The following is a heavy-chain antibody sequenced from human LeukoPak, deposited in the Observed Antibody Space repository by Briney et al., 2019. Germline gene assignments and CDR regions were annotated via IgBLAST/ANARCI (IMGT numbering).Heavy chain of an antibody. D-gene: IGHD3-22*01. V-gene: IGHV3-21*01. Sequence: GGSLRLSCAASGFTFSRFTMNWVRQAPGKGLEWVSSISSNGAYIYYADSLRGRLTISRDNAKNSLYLQVNRLGAEDTAVYYYAREGGFHYDSSGDAFDIWGQGTMVTVSS. CDR1: GFTFSRFT. J-gene: IGHJ3*02. CDR3: AREGGFHYDSSGDAFDI. CDR2: ISSNGAYI.